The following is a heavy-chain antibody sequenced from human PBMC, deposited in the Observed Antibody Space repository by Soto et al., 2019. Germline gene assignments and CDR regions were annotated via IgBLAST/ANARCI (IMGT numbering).Heavy chain of an antibody. J-gene: IGHJ6*02. V-gene: IGHV3-53*04. CDR2: IYSGGST. D-gene: IGHD2-2*01. CDR3: ARVPIVVVPAAGFYYYGMDV. CDR1: GFTVSSNY. Sequence: GESLKISCAASGFTVSSNYMSWVRQAPGKGLEWVSVIYSGGSTYYADSVKGRFTISRHNSKNTLYLQMNSLRAEDTAVYYCARVPIVVVPAAGFYYYGMDVWGQGTTVTVSS.